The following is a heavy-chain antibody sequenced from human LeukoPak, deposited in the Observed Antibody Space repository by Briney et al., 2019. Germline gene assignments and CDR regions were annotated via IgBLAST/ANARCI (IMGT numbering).Heavy chain of an antibody. CDR2: IYYSGST. CDR1: GGSISSYY. J-gene: IGHJ4*02. CDR3: ATVVRDDILTGYYIDH. D-gene: IGHD3-9*01. Sequence: SETLSLTCTVSGGSISSYYWSRIRQPPGKGLEWIGYIYYSGSTKYNPSFKSRVTISVDTSKNQFSLKLISVTAADTAVYYCATVVRDDILTGYYIDHWGQGTLVTVSS. V-gene: IGHV4-59*01.